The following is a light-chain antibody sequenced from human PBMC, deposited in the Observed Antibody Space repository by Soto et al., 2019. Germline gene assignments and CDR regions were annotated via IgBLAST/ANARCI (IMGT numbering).Light chain of an antibody. J-gene: IGLJ1*01. Sequence: QSALTQPRSVSRSPGQSVTISCTGTSSDGGAYKYVSWYQHDPGEAPKVMIYDVTQRPSGVPDRFSGTKSGNTASLTISGLRAEDEADYYCCSYAGSYTWVFGSGTKVTVL. CDR2: DVT. CDR1: SSDGGAYKY. V-gene: IGLV2-11*01. CDR3: CSYAGSYTWV.